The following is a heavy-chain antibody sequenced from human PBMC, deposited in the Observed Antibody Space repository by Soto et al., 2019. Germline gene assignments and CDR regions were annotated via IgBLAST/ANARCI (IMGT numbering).Heavy chain of an antibody. Sequence: ASVKVSCKVSGYTLTELYMQWVRQAPGKGLEWMGGFDPEDGETIYAQKFQGRVTMTEDTSTDTAYMELSSLRSEDTAVYYCATNEALGYYYGMDVWGQGTTVTLT. CDR2: FDPEDGET. D-gene: IGHD3-10*01. J-gene: IGHJ6*02. V-gene: IGHV1-24*01. CDR3: ATNEALGYYYGMDV. CDR1: GYTLTELY.